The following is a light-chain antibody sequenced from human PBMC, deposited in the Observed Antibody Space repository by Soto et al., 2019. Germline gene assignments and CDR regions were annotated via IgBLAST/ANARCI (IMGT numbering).Light chain of an antibody. CDR1: SSDVGGYKY. CDR3: VSYAGSNNLV. Sequence: QSALTQPPSASGSPGQSVTISCTGTSSDVGGYKYVSWYQQHPGKAPKLMIYEGTKRPSGVPDRFSGPKSGDTASLTVSGLQAEDEADYYCVSYAGSNNLVFGGGTKLTVL. CDR2: EGT. V-gene: IGLV2-8*01. J-gene: IGLJ3*02.